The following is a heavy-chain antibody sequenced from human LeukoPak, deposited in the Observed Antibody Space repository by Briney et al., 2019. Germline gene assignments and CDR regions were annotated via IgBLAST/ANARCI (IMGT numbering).Heavy chain of an antibody. CDR3: ARSRPNCRGGICYSVFYEIDY. V-gene: IGHV4-30-2*01. J-gene: IGHJ4*02. CDR1: GGSISSGGYS. D-gene: IGHD2-15*01. Sequence: SETLSLTFAVSGGSISSGGYSWSWIRQPPGKGLEWIGYIYHSGSTYYNPSLKSRVAVSVATSLNQFSLRLTSVTAADTAVYYCARSRPNCRGGICYSVFYEIDYWGQGTLVTVSS. CDR2: IYHSGST.